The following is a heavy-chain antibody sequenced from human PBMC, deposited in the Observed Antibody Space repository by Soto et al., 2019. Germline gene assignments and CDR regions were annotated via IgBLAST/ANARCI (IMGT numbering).Heavy chain of an antibody. CDR3: ASIAAAGPGGMDV. V-gene: IGHV3-21*01. CDR1: GFTFSSYS. J-gene: IGHJ6*02. Sequence: EVKLVESGGGLVKPGGSLRLSCAASGFTFSSYSMNWVRQAPGKGLEWVSSISSSSSYIYYADSVKGRFTISRDNAKNSLYLQRSSLRDEDTAVYYCASIAAAGPGGMDVWGRGTTVTVSS. CDR2: ISSSSSYI. D-gene: IGHD6-13*01.